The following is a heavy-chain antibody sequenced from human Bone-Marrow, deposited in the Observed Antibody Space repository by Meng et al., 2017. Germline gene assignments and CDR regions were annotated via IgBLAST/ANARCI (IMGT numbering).Heavy chain of an antibody. D-gene: IGHD6-19*01. CDR3: ARESRDIAVAGVY. CDR2: IIPIFGTA. Sequence: GRRGQSGAEGKRPGSSVRVSGKASGGTFSSYAISWVRQAPGQGLEWMGGIIPIFGTANYAQKFQGRVTITADESTSTAYMELSSLRSEDTAVYYCARESRDIAVAGVYWGQGTLVTVSS. CDR1: GGTFSSYA. V-gene: IGHV1-69*01. J-gene: IGHJ4*02.